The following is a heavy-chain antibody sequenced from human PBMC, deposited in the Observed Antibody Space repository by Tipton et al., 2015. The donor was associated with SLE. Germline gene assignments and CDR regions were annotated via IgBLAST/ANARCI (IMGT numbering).Heavy chain of an antibody. J-gene: IGHJ4*02. V-gene: IGHV3-7*03. D-gene: IGHD7-27*01. CDR2: INEDGSEK. CDR3: AKGGTGKFDY. CDR1: EFTFSRYW. Sequence: SLRLSCAASEFTFSRYWMSWVRQAPGKGLEWVANINEDGSEKNYVDSVRGRFTISRDNANNSLYLQMNSLRVEDTAVYYCAKGGTGKFDYWGQGTPVTVSS.